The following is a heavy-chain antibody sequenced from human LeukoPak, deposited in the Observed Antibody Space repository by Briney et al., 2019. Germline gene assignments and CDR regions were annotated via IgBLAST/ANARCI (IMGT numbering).Heavy chain of an antibody. V-gene: IGHV3-23*01. CDR2: ICGSGGST. CDR1: GFTFSSYA. J-gene: IGHJ4*02. CDR3: AKDSSMVRGVITDFDY. Sequence: GGSLRLSCAASGFTFSSYAMSSVRQAPGKGLEWVSAICGSGGSTYYADSVKGRFTLSRDNSKNTLYLQMNSLRAEDTAVYYCAKDSSMVRGVITDFDYWGQGTLVTVSS. D-gene: IGHD3-10*01.